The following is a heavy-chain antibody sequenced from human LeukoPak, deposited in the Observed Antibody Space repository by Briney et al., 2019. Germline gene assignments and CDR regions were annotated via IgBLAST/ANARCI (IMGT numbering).Heavy chain of an antibody. V-gene: IGHV3-21*01. CDR2: ISSSSSYI. CDR1: GFTFSSYS. D-gene: IGHD1-26*01. J-gene: IGHJ4*02. CDR3: ARDRGSYYFFDY. Sequence: GGSLRLSCAASGFTFSSYSMNWVRQAPGKGLEWVSSISSSSSYIYYADSVKGRFTISRDNAKNSLYLQMNSLRAEDTAVYYCARDRGSYYFFDYWGQGTLVTVSS.